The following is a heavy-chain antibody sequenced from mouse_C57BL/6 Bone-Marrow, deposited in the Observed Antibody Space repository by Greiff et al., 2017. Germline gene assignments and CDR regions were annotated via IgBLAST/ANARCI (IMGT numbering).Heavy chain of an antibody. CDR1: GFNIKDDY. Sequence: VQLQQSGAELVRPGASVKLSCTASGFNIKDDYMHWVKQRPEQGLEWIGWIDPANGDTEYASKFQGTATITADTSSNTAYLQLSSLTSEDAAVYYCTTRITAVVATEYFDYWGQGTTLTVSS. CDR2: IDPANGDT. D-gene: IGHD1-1*01. CDR3: TTRITAVVATEYFDY. V-gene: IGHV14-4*01. J-gene: IGHJ2*01.